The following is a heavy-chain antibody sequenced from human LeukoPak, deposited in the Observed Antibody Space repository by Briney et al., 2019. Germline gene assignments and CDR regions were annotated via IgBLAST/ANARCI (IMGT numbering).Heavy chain of an antibody. J-gene: IGHJ1*01. CDR2: ISYDGSNK. CDR3: ATYSSLNRREFQY. Sequence: GGSLRLSCAASGFTFSSYAMHWVRQAPGKGLEWVAVISYDGSNKYYAGSVKGRFTISRDNSKNTLYLQMNSLRAEDTAVYYCATYSSLNRREFQYWGQGTLLTVSS. CDR1: GFTFSSYA. D-gene: IGHD3-22*01. V-gene: IGHV3-30-3*01.